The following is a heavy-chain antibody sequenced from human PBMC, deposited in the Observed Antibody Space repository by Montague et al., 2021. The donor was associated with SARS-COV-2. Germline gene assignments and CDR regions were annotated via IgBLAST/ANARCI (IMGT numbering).Heavy chain of an antibody. CDR2: ISYDGSNK. V-gene: IGHV3-30*04. CDR1: GFTFSSYA. CDR3: ASSLVWFEIDC. D-gene: IGHD3-10*01. Sequence: SLRLSCAASGFTFSSYAMHWVRQAPGKGLEWVAVISYDGSNKYYADSVKGRFTISRDNSKNTLYLQMNSLRAEDTAVYYCASSLVWFEIDCWGQGTLVTVSS. J-gene: IGHJ4*02.